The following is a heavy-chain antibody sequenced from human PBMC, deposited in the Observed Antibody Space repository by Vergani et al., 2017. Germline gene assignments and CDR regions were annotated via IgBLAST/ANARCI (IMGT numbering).Heavy chain of an antibody. V-gene: IGHV4-61*02. CDR2: IYTSGST. Sequence: QVQLQESGPGLVKPSQTLSLTCTVSGGSISSGSYYWSWIRQPAGKGLEWIGRIYTSGSTNYNPSLKSRVTISVDTSTNQFSLKLSSVTAADTAVYYCARDRRGDYDSSGYQYYFDYWGQGTLVTVSS. J-gene: IGHJ4*02. CDR3: ARDRRGDYDSSGYQYYFDY. D-gene: IGHD3-22*01. CDR1: GGSISSGSYY.